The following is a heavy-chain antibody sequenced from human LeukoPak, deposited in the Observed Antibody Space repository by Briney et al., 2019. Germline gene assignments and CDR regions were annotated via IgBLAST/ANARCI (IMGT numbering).Heavy chain of an antibody. J-gene: IGHJ5*02. CDR2: IRKDGSDK. CDR3: AKYDQWSLDH. Sequence: PGGSLRLSCAASGFTFSTNGIHWVRQAPGKGLEWVTYIRKDGSDKWYAKSVKGRFTISRDNSKNTVILQMNSLRPEDTALYYCAKYDQWSLDHWGQGALVIVSS. CDR1: GFTFSTNG. V-gene: IGHV3-30*02. D-gene: IGHD2-15*01.